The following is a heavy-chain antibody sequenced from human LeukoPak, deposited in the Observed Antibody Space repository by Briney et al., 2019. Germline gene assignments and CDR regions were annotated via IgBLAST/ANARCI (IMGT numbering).Heavy chain of an antibody. CDR2: ISSNGGST. Sequence: PGGSLRLSCAASGFTFSSYAMHWVRQAPGKGLEYVSAISSNGGSTYYANSVKGRFTISRDNSKNTLYLQVGSLRAEDMAVYYCARDDGYSSRGRAASFDYWGQGTLVTVSS. D-gene: IGHD6-13*01. J-gene: IGHJ4*02. V-gene: IGHV3-64*01. CDR1: GFTFSSYA. CDR3: ARDDGYSSRGRAASFDY.